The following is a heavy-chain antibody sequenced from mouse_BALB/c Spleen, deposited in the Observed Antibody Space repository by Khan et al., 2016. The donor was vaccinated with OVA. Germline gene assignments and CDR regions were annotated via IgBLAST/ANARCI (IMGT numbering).Heavy chain of an antibody. J-gene: IGHJ3*01. D-gene: IGHD1-1*01. CDR3: AGGNYYGSRSEFAY. CDR2: INTNTGEP. V-gene: IGHV9-3*02. Sequence: VQLVESGPELKKPGETVKISCKASGYTFTNYGMHWVKQAPGKGLKWIGWINTNTGEPTYAEDFKGRFAFSLETSASTAYLQLTNLKNEDTATYFCAGGNYYGSRSEFAYWGQGTLVTVSA. CDR1: GYTFTNYG.